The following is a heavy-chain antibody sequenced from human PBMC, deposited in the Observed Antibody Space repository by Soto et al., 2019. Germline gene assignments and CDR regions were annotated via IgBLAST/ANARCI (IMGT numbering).Heavy chain of an antibody. J-gene: IGHJ4*02. CDR2: ISGSGGST. Sequence: EVQLLESGGGLVQPGGSLRLSCAASGFTFSSYAMSWVRQAPGKGLEWVSAISGSGGSTYYADSVKGRFTISRDNPKNTLYLQMNSLRAEDTAVYYCAKDPTAMVAFDYWGQGTLVTVSS. CDR3: AKDPTAMVAFDY. CDR1: GFTFSSYA. V-gene: IGHV3-23*01. D-gene: IGHD5-18*01.